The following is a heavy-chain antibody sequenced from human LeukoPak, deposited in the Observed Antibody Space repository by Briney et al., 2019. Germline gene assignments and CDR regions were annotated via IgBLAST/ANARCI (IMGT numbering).Heavy chain of an antibody. CDR2: IYHSGST. J-gene: IGHJ3*02. CDR1: GGSISSGDYY. D-gene: IGHD3-22*01. V-gene: IGHV4-30-2*01. Sequence: PSETLSLTCTVSGGSISSGDYYWSWIRQPPGKGLEWIGYIYHSGSTYYNPSLKSRVTISVDRSKNQFSLKLSSVTAADTAVYYCARASDYDSSGYYLNAFDIWGQGTMVTVSS. CDR3: ARASDYDSSGYYLNAFDI.